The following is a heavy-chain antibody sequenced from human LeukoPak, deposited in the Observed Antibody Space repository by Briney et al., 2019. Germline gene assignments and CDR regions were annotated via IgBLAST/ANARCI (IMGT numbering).Heavy chain of an antibody. Sequence: PSETLSLTCTVSGGSISSSSYYWGWIRQPPGKGLEGIGSIYYSGSTYYNPSLESRVTISVDTSKNQFSLKLSSVTAADTAVYYCARDRQQLAYNWFDPWGQGTLVTVSS. CDR2: IYYSGST. D-gene: IGHD6-13*01. CDR1: GGSISSSSYY. V-gene: IGHV4-39*07. J-gene: IGHJ5*02. CDR3: ARDRQQLAYNWFDP.